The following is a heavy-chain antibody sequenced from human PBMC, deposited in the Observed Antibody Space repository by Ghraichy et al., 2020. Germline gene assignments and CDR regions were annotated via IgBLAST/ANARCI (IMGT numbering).Heavy chain of an antibody. CDR1: GFTFSSYA. Sequence: GGSLRLSCAASGFTFSSYAMSWVRQAPGKGLEWVSAISGSGGSTYYADSVKGRFTISRDNSKNTLYLQMNSLRAEDTAVYYCAKDGEGGCSGCDFLDYWGQGTLVTVSS. D-gene: IGHD5-12*01. J-gene: IGHJ4*02. CDR2: ISGSGGST. CDR3: AKDGEGGCSGCDFLDY. V-gene: IGHV3-23*01.